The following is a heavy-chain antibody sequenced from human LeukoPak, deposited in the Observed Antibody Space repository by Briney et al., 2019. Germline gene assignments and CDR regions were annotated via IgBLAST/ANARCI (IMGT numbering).Heavy chain of an antibody. D-gene: IGHD6-13*01. J-gene: IGHJ6*02. Sequence: PGGSLRLSCAASGFTFSSYSMNWVRQAPGKGLEWVSSISSSSSYIYYADSVKGRFTISRDNAKNSLYLQTNSLRAEDTAVYYCARSIAAAGPPPDVWGQGTTVTVSS. CDR1: GFTFSSYS. CDR2: ISSSSSYI. V-gene: IGHV3-21*01. CDR3: ARSIAAAGPPPDV.